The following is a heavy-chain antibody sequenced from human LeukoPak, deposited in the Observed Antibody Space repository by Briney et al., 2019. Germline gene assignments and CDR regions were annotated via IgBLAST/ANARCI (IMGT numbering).Heavy chain of an antibody. V-gene: IGHV4-34*01. D-gene: IGHD4-17*01. J-gene: IGHJ4*02. CDR1: GGSFSGYY. CDR2: INHSGST. CDR3: ARFYGLGYFDY. Sequence: SETLSLTCAVYGGSFSGYYWSWIRQPPGKGLEWIGEINHSGSTNYNPSLKSRVTMSVDTSKNQFSLKLSSVTAADTAVYYCARFYGLGYFDYWGQGTLVTVSS.